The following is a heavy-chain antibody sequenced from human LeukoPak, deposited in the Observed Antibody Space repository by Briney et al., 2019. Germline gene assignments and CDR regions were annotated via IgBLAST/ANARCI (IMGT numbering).Heavy chain of an antibody. CDR1: GYTLTELS. Sequence: GASVKVSCKVSGYTLTELSMHWVRQAPGKGLEWMGGFDPEDGETIYAQKFQGRVTITADKSTSTAYMELSSLRSEDTAVYYCARVAYDSSGYPLYYYYGMDVWGQGTTVTVSS. CDR3: ARVAYDSSGYPLYYYYGMDV. J-gene: IGHJ6*02. CDR2: FDPEDGET. D-gene: IGHD3-22*01. V-gene: IGHV1-24*01.